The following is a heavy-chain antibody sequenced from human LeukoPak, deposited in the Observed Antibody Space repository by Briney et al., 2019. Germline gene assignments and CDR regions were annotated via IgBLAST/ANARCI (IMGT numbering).Heavy chain of an antibody. Sequence: PGRSLRLSCAASGFTFSSYAMHWVRQAPGKGLEWVANIKQDGSEKYYVDSVKGRFTISRDNAKNSLYLQMNSLRAEDTAVYYCAREVVPAAPIVIYYYYYYMDVWGKGTTVTVSS. J-gene: IGHJ6*03. D-gene: IGHD2-2*01. CDR1: GFTFSSYA. V-gene: IGHV3-7*01. CDR3: AREVVPAAPIVIYYYYYYMDV. CDR2: IKQDGSEK.